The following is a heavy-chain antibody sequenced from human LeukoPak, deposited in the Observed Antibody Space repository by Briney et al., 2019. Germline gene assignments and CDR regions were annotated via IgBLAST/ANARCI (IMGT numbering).Heavy chain of an antibody. CDR2: IYYSGST. D-gene: IGHD5-12*01. CDR1: GVSITSYY. Sequence: SETLSLTCTVSGVSITSYYWTWIRQPAGKGLEWIGYIYYSGSTNYNPSLKSRVTISVDTSKNQFSLKLSSVTAADTAVYYCARAPNVDIVAKYYFDYWGQGTLVTVSS. V-gene: IGHV4-59*01. J-gene: IGHJ4*02. CDR3: ARAPNVDIVAKYYFDY.